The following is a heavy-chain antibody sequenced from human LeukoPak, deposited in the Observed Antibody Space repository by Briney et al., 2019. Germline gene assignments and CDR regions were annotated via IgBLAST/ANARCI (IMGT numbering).Heavy chain of an antibody. CDR2: VKSDGSTT. CDR3: ARDLGVYALDH. J-gene: IGHJ4*02. D-gene: IGHD2-8*01. Sequence: GGSLRLSCAASGFTFSSYWMHWVRQAPGKGLVWVSRVKSDGSTTTYADSVKGRFTISRDNAKNTLYLQMNSLRAEDTAVYYCARDLGVYALDHWGQGTLVTVSS. CDR1: GFTFSSYW. V-gene: IGHV3-74*01.